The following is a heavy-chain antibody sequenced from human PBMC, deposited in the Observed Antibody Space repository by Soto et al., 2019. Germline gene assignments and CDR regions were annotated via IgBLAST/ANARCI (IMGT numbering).Heavy chain of an antibody. CDR2: ITVITGGT. CDR3: AKAGGYSYGYYFDY. V-gene: IGHV3-23*01. CDR1: GFTFSNYA. D-gene: IGHD5-18*01. J-gene: IGHJ4*02. Sequence: EVQLLESGGGLVQPGGSLRLSCAASGFTFSNYAMSWVRQAPGKGLEWVSTITVITGGTFYADSVKGRFTISRDNSKNTLFLQLNSLRAEDTAVFYCAKAGGYSYGYYFDYWGPGILVTVSS.